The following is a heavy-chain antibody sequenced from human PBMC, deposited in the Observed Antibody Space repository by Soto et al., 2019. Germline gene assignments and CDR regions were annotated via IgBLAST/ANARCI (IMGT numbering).Heavy chain of an antibody. V-gene: IGHV5-51*01. CDR2: IYPGDSDT. CDR3: ARHGAVDTAMVHADL. Sequence: PGESLKISCQGSGYSFTSYWIGWVRQMPGKGLEWMGIIYPGDSDTRYSPSFQGQVTISADKSISTAYLQWSSLKASDTAMYYCARHGAVDTAMVHADLWGQGTLVTVSS. D-gene: IGHD5-18*01. J-gene: IGHJ4*01. CDR1: GYSFTSYW.